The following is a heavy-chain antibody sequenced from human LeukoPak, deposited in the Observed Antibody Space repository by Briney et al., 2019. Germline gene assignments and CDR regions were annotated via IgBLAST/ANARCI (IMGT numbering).Heavy chain of an antibody. D-gene: IGHD3-22*01. Sequence: ASVKVSCKASGGTFSSYAIIWVRQAPGQGLEWMGRIIPIFGTANYAQKFQGRVTITTDESTSTAYMELSSLRSEDTAVYYCARDASYLNYYDSSGYGYWGQGTLVTVSS. CDR2: IIPIFGTA. V-gene: IGHV1-69*05. CDR3: ARDASYLNYYDSSGYGY. J-gene: IGHJ4*02. CDR1: GGTFSSYA.